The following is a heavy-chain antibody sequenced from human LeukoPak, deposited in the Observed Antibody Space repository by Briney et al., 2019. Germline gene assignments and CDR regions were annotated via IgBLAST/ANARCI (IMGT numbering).Heavy chain of an antibody. J-gene: IGHJ4*02. Sequence: SETLSLTCTVSGGSISSSSYYWGWIRQPPGKGLEWIGSIYYSGSTYYNPSLKSRVTISVDTSKNQFSLKLSSVTAEDTAVYYCARGTSSAYFQLYFDYWGQGTLVTVSS. D-gene: IGHD3-22*01. CDR3: ARGTSSAYFQLYFDY. V-gene: IGHV4-39*01. CDR1: GGSISSSSYY. CDR2: IYYSGST.